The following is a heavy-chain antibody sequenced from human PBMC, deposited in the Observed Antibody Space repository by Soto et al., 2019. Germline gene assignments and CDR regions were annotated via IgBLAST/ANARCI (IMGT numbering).Heavy chain of an antibody. V-gene: IGHV4-39*01. D-gene: IGHD6-13*01. J-gene: IGHJ5*02. CDR1: GGSISSSSYY. Sequence: PSETLSLTCTVSGGSISSSSYYWGWIRKPPGKGLEWIGSIYYSGSTYYNPSLKSRVTISVDTSKNQFSLKLSSVTAADTAVYYCASNLGIAAAGTNNCLDPWGKGTLVTASS. CDR2: IYYSGST. CDR3: ASNLGIAAAGTNNCLDP.